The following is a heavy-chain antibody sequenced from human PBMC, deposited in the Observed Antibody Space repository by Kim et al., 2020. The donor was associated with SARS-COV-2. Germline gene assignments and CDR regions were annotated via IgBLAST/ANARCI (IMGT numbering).Heavy chain of an antibody. CDR2: ISAYNGNT. D-gene: IGHD3-22*01. CDR3: AGEPYYYDSSCYYYDGAGDAFDI. V-gene: IGHV1-18*01. CDR1: GYTFTSYG. Sequence: ASVKVSCKASGYTFTSYGISWVRQAPGQGLEGMGWISAYNGNTNYAQKLQGRATMTTDTSTSTAYMELRILRSDDTAVYYYAGEPYYYDSSCYYYDGAGDAFDILGQGTIVTVSS. J-gene: IGHJ3*02.